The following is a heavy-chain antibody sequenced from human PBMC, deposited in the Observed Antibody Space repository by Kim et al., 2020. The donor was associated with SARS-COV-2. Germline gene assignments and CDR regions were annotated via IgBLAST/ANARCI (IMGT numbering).Heavy chain of an antibody. Sequence: KFQGSVTITADESTSTAYMELSSLRSEDTAVYYCARKIRGGSYSGGMDVWGQGTTVTVSS. D-gene: IGHD1-26*01. V-gene: IGHV1-69*01. CDR3: ARKIRGGSYSGGMDV. J-gene: IGHJ6*02.